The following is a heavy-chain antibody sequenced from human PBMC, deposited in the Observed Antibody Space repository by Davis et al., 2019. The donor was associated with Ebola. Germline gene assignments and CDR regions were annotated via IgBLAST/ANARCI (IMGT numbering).Heavy chain of an antibody. Sequence: MPSETLSLTCTVSGGSVSSGSYYWSWIRQPPGKGLEWIGYIYYSENTNYNPSLRSRVTISVDTSKNQFSLKLSSVTAADTAVYYCARELYGGPLDYWGQGTLVTVSS. D-gene: IGHD4-23*01. CDR2: IYYSENT. J-gene: IGHJ4*02. CDR3: ARELYGGPLDY. V-gene: IGHV4-61*01. CDR1: GGSVSSGSYY.